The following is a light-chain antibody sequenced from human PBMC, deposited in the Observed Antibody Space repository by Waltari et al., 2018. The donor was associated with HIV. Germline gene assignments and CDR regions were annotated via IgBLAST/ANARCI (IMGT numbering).Light chain of an antibody. CDR3: QQYGSSLVT. Sequence: EIVLTQSPGTLSLSPGERATLSCRASQSVSSSYLAWYQQKPGQAPRLLIYGAYSRATDIPDRFSGSGSGTDFTLTISRLEPEDFAVYYCQQYGSSLVTFGGGTKVEIK. V-gene: IGKV3-20*01. CDR1: QSVSSSY. J-gene: IGKJ4*01. CDR2: GAY.